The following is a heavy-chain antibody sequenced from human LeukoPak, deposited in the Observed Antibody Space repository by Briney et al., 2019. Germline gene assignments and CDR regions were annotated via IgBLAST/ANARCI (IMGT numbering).Heavy chain of an antibody. J-gene: IGHJ6*03. Sequence: ASVKVSCKASGYTFTGYYMHWVRQAPGQGLEWMGWINPNSGGTNYAQKFQGRVTMTRDTSISTAYMELSRLRSDGTAVYYCARAAYGSHYMDVWGKGTTVTISS. CDR1: GYTFTGYY. D-gene: IGHD3-10*01. V-gene: IGHV1-2*02. CDR2: INPNSGGT. CDR3: ARAAYGSHYMDV.